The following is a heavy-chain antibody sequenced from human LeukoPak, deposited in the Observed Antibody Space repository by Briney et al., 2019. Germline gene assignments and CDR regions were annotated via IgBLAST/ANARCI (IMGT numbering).Heavy chain of an antibody. CDR1: GFTFTSSA. D-gene: IGHD5-12*01. CDR3: ARDLGYSGYEFDY. Sequence: GASVKVSCKASGFTFTSSAVQWVRQARGQRLEWIGWIVVGSGNTNYAQKFQERVTITRDMSTSTAYMELSSLRSEDTAVYYCARDLGYSGYEFDYWGQGTLVTVSS. J-gene: IGHJ4*02. V-gene: IGHV1-58*01. CDR2: IVVGSGNT.